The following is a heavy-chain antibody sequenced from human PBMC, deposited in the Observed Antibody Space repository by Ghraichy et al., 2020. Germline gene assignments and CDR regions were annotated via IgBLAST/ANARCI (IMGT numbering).Heavy chain of an antibody. J-gene: IGHJ3*02. Sequence: GGSLRLSCAVSGFTFSSYTMSWVRQAPGMGLECVSGISGSGGSTYYADSVKGRFTISRDNSKNTLYLQMNSLRAEDTAVYYCAKTITMVRGVINYDAFDIWGQGTMVTVSS. CDR3: AKTITMVRGVINYDAFDI. V-gene: IGHV3-23*01. CDR1: GFTFSSYT. D-gene: IGHD3-10*01. CDR2: ISGSGGST.